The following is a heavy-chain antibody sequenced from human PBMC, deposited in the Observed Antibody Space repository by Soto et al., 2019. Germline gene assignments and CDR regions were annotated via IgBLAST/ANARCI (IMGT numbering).Heavy chain of an antibody. CDR1: GFTFSSYG. D-gene: IGHD6-13*01. CDR2: IWYDGSNK. J-gene: IGHJ6*02. V-gene: IGHV3-33*01. CDR3: ARDVGRYSSSWYKKYYYYGMDV. Sequence: PGGSLRLSCAASGFTFSSYGMHWVRQAPGKGLEWVAVIWYDGSNKYYADSVKGRFTISRDNSKNTLYLQMNSLRAEDTAVYYCARDVGRYSSSWYKKYYYYGMDVWGQGTTLTVSS.